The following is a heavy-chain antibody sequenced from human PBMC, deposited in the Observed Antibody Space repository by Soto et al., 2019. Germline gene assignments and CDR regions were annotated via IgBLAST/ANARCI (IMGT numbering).Heavy chain of an antibody. V-gene: IGHV3-23*01. J-gene: IGHJ4*02. CDR3: AKGPSEYIGGSYLRYCDY. CDR1: GFTFSSFA. CDR2: ISGSSGHT. Sequence: EVQLLESGGGLVQPGGSLRLSCAASGFTFSSFAMTWVRQAPGKGLEWVSAISGSSGHTYYADSVKGRFTISRDNSKNTLDLQMDSLSAEDTAVYYCAKGPSEYIGGSYLRYCDYWGQGSLVTVSS. D-gene: IGHD3-16*02.